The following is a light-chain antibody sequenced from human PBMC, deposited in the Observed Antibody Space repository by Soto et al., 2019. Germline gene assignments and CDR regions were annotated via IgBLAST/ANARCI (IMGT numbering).Light chain of an antibody. J-gene: IGLJ3*02. CDR1: SSDVGAYNY. V-gene: IGLV2-14*01. CDR3: SSYTTSSTVV. CDR2: EVS. Sequence: QSALTQPASVSGSPGQSITISCTGTSSDVGAYNYVSWYQQRPGKAPKLMFYEVSNRPSGVSYRFSASKSGNTASLTISGVQPEDEADYYCSSYTTSSTVVFGGGTKVTVL.